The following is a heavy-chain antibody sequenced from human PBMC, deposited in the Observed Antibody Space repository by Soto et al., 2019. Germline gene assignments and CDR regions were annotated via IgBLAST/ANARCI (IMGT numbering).Heavy chain of an antibody. J-gene: IGHJ4*02. CDR2: IYEGGRT. Sequence: SETLSLTCTVSGGSVSSADWNWSWIRQTPGKGLEWIGHIYEGGRTYSNPSLMSRATISLDTSKNLFSLNLKSVTAADTAVYYCARRLAGSYGQIDYWGQGTLVTVSS. CDR3: ARRLAGSYGQIDY. D-gene: IGHD3-10*01. CDR1: GGSVSSADWN. V-gene: IGHV4-30-4*08.